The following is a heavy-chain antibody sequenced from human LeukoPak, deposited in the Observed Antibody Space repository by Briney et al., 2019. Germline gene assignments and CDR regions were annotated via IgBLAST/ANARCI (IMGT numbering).Heavy chain of an antibody. CDR3: ARDLGSSSEVYFDY. V-gene: IGHV3-21*01. Sequence: GGSLRLSCAASGFTFSSYSMNWVRQAPGKGLEWVSSISSSSSYIYYADSVKGRFTISGDNAKNSLYLQMNSLRAEDTAVYYCARDLGSSSEVYFDYWGQGTLVTVSS. CDR2: ISSSSSYI. CDR1: GFTFSSYS. D-gene: IGHD6-6*01. J-gene: IGHJ4*02.